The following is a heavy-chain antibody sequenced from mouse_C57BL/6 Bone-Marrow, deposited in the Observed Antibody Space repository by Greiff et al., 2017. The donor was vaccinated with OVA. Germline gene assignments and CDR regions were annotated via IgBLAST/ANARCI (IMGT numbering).Heavy chain of an antibody. Sequence: EVQLQQSGPELVKPGASVKISCKASGYSFTGYYMNWVKQSPEKSLEWIGEINPSTGGTTYNQKFKAKATLTVDKSSSTAYMQLKSLTSEDSAVYYCASLYYGNNYYAMDYWGQGTSVTVSS. CDR1: GYSFTGYY. CDR3: ASLYYGNNYYAMDY. V-gene: IGHV1-42*01. CDR2: INPSTGGT. J-gene: IGHJ4*01. D-gene: IGHD2-1*01.